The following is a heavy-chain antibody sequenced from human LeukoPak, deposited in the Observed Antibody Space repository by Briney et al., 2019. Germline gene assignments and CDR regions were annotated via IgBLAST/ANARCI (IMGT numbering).Heavy chain of an antibody. Sequence: SETLSLTCTVSGGSIRSGSYYWNWVRQPAGKGLEWIGRMYTSGTTNYNPSLKSRVTISVDTSKNQFSLKLSSVTAADTAVYYCARTASGYYLFDYWGQGTLVTVSS. J-gene: IGHJ4*02. D-gene: IGHD3-22*01. CDR2: MYTSGTT. V-gene: IGHV4-61*02. CDR1: GGSIRSGSYY. CDR3: ARTASGYYLFDY.